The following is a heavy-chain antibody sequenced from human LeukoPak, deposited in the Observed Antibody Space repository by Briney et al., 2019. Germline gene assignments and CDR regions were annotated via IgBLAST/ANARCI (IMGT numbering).Heavy chain of an antibody. CDR1: GGTFSSYA. Sequence: ASVKVSCKASGGTFSSYAISWVRQAPGQGLEWMGRIIPIFGTANYAQKFQGRVTITTDESTSTAYMELSSLRSEDTAVYYCARDSGRGYSSGYPQHFDYWCQGTLVTVSS. CDR2: IIPIFGTA. CDR3: ARDSGRGYSSGYPQHFDY. D-gene: IGHD5-18*01. V-gene: IGHV1-69*05. J-gene: IGHJ4*02.